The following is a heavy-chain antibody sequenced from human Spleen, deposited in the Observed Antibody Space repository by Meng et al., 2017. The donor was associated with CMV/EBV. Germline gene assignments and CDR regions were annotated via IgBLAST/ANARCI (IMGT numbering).Heavy chain of an antibody. CDR1: GYTFTNYG. CDR2: IIPIFGTA. Sequence: SVKVSCKASGYTFTNYGISWVRQAPGQGLEWMGGIIPIFGTANYAQKFQGRVTITTDESTSTAYMELSSLRSEDTAVYYCARDGAKGVYYYYGMDVWGQGTTVTVSS. CDR3: ARDGAKGVYYYYGMDV. J-gene: IGHJ6*02. V-gene: IGHV1-69*05. D-gene: IGHD4/OR15-4a*01.